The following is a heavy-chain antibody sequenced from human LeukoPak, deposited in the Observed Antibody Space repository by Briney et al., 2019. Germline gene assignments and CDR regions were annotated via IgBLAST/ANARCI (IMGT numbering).Heavy chain of an antibody. D-gene: IGHD3-3*01. J-gene: IGHJ4*02. CDR2: TTTSGST. V-gene: IGHV4-61*02. CDR3: ARGAWSGYIDY. CDR1: DGSIRSGNYY. Sequence: PSETLSLTCTVSDGSIRSGNYYWSWIRQPAGKGLEWVGRTTTSGSTNYNPSLKSRVTISVDTSKNQFSLKLSSVTAADTAVYYCARGAWSGYIDYWGQGTLVTVSS.